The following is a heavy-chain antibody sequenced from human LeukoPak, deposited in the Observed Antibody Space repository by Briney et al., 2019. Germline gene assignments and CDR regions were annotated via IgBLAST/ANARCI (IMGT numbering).Heavy chain of an antibody. D-gene: IGHD6-6*01. V-gene: IGHV1-2*02. CDR2: IKPNSGGT. CDR3: ARVKYSRGNWFDP. Sequence: ASVKVSCKASGYXFTGYYMHWVRQAPGQGLEWMGWIKPNSGGTNYAQKFQGRVTMTRDTSISTAYMELSRLRSDDTAVYYCARVKYSRGNWFDPWGQGTLVTVSS. J-gene: IGHJ5*02. CDR1: GYXFTGYY.